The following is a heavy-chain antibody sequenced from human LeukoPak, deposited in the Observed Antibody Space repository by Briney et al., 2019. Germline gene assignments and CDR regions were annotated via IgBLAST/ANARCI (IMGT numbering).Heavy chain of an antibody. Sequence: SETLSLTCTVSGGSISSYYWSWIRQPPGKGLEWIGYIYYSGSTNYNPSLKSRVTISVDTSKNQFSLKLRSVTAADTAVYYCASRGDPRSSGYYHATNYYGMDVWGQGTTVTVSS. J-gene: IGHJ6*02. V-gene: IGHV4-59*12. CDR3: ASRGDPRSSGYYHATNYYGMDV. D-gene: IGHD3-22*01. CDR1: GGSISSYY. CDR2: IYYSGST.